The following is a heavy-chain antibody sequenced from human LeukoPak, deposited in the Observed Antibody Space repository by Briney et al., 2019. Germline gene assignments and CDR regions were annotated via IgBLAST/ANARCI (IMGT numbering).Heavy chain of an antibody. Sequence: SGGSLRLSCAASGFTFSSYAMSWVRQAPGKGLEWVSAISGSGGSTYYADSVKGRFTISRDNSKNTLYLQMNSLRAEDTAVYYCARVEAAANLGAFDIWGQGTMVTVSS. CDR3: ARVEAAANLGAFDI. D-gene: IGHD6-13*01. CDR2: ISGSGGST. CDR1: GFTFSSYA. V-gene: IGHV3-23*01. J-gene: IGHJ3*02.